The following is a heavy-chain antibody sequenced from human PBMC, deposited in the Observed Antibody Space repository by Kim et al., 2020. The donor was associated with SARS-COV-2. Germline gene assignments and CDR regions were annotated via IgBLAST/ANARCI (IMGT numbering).Heavy chain of an antibody. CDR1: GFTFSSYA. V-gene: IGHV3-23*01. J-gene: IGHJ4*02. CDR2: ISGSGGST. CDR3: AKEPPFGIAVAGANDY. Sequence: GGSLRLSCAASGFTFSSYAMSWVRQAPGKGLEWVSAISGSGGSTYYADSVKGRFIISRDNSKNTLYLQMNSLRAEDTAVYYCAKEPPFGIAVAGANDYWGQGTLVTVSS. D-gene: IGHD6-19*01.